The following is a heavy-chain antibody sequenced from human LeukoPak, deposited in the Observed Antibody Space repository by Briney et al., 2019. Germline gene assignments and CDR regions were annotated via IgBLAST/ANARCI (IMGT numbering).Heavy chain of an antibody. D-gene: IGHD6-19*01. CDR2: ISGSGGST. Sequence: PGGSLRLSCAASGFTFSSYAMSWVRQAPGKGLEWVSAISGSGGSTYYADSVKGRFTISRDNSKNTLSLQMNSLRAEDTAVYYCAKEGTQWLVPYVDYWGQGTLVTVSP. V-gene: IGHV3-23*01. J-gene: IGHJ4*02. CDR1: GFTFSSYA. CDR3: AKEGTQWLVPYVDY.